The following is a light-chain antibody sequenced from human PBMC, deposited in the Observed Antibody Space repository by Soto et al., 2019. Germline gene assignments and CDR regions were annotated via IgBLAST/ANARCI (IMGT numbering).Light chain of an antibody. CDR3: QQYGSSPPFT. CDR2: GAS. J-gene: IGKJ5*01. CDR1: QSVDNY. Sequence: EIVLTQSPATLSLSPGERATLSCRASQSVDNYLDWYQQKPGQAPRLLIYGASSRATGIPDRFSGSGSGTDFTLTISRLEPEDFAVYYCQQYGSSPPFTFGQGTRLEIK. V-gene: IGKV3-20*01.